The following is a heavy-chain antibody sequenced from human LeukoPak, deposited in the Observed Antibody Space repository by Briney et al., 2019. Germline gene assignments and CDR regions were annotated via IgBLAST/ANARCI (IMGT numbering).Heavy chain of an antibody. CDR3: ARDDFWSGYSLHY. Sequence: PSETLSLTCTVSGGSISSHYWSWIRQPAGKGLEWIGRIYSSGGTEYNTSLNLKSRVTMSVDTSKNQFSLELSSVTAADTAVYYCARDDFWSGYSLHYWGQGTLVTVSS. J-gene: IGHJ4*02. CDR1: GGSISSHY. D-gene: IGHD3-3*01. CDR2: IYSSGGT. V-gene: IGHV4-4*07.